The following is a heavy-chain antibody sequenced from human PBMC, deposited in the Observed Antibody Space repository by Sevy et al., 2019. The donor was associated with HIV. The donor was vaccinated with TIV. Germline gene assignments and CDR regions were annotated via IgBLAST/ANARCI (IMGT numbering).Heavy chain of an antibody. J-gene: IGHJ4*02. D-gene: IGHD3-22*01. V-gene: IGHV3-43D*03. CDR1: GFAPGFSFDDYA. CDR2: ITWNGVTT. Sequence: GGSLRLSCVASGFAPGFSFDDYAMQWVRQAPGKGLEWVGLITWNGVTTFYTEYMDDRFTISRDNSKNSLYLQMTSLRTEYTAFYYCAKEADYDDSSGYLDSWGQGALVTVSS. CDR3: AKEADYDDSSGYLDS.